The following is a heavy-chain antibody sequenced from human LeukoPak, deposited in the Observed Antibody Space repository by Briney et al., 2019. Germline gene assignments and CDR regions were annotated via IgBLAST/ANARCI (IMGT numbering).Heavy chain of an antibody. V-gene: IGHV4-34*01. CDR3: ARGLGVFDY. CDR1: GFTLSSYE. Sequence: GSLRLSCTGSGFTLSSYEMSWIRQPPGKGLEWIGEINHSGSTNYNPSLKSRVTISVDTSKNQFSLKLSSVTAADTAVYYCARGLGVFDYWGQGTLVTVSS. J-gene: IGHJ4*02. CDR2: INHSGST.